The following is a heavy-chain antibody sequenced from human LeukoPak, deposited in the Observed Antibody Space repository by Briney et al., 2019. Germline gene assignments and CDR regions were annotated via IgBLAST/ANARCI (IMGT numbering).Heavy chain of an antibody. J-gene: IGHJ6*02. Sequence: TGGAPRLSCAAPGFTLSSYNMKWGRQAPGEGVEGGSSLSSSNSYIYYPDSVKGRFTISRDNAKNSLYLQMNSLRAEDTAVYYCARDSPRSTIFGVVITQSYYYYGMDVWGQGTTVTVSS. CDR1: GFTLSSYN. V-gene: IGHV3-21*01. D-gene: IGHD3-3*01. CDR2: LSSSNSYI. CDR3: ARDSPRSTIFGVVITQSYYYYGMDV.